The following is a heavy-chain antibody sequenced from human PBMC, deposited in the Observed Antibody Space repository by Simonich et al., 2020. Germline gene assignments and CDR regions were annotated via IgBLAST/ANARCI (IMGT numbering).Heavy chain of an antibody. J-gene: IGHJ4*02. Sequence: QVQLVQSGAEVKKPGASVKVSCKASGYTFTSYGISWVRPAPGKGLEWEGGISPNNGNTNYAQNLQGRVTMTTDTSTSTAYIELRSRRSDDTAVYYCARASRGTWWYYYFDYWGQGTLVTVSS. V-gene: IGHV1-18*01. CDR3: ARASRGTWWYYYFDY. D-gene: IGHD2-15*01. CDR2: ISPNNGNT. CDR1: GYTFTSYG.